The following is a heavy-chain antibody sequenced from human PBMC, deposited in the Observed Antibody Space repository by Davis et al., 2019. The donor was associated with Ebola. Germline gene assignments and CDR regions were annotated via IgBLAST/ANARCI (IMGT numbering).Heavy chain of an antibody. CDR3: ARDSGYCTGGVCYSPYYYGMDV. V-gene: IGHV1-18*01. J-gene: IGHJ6*02. CDR1: GYTFTSYD. Sequence: ASVKVSCKASGYTFTSYDINWVRQATGQGLEWMGWISAYNGNTNYAQKLQGRVTMTTDTSTSTAYMELRSLRSGDTAVYYCARDSGYCTGGVCYSPYYYGMDVWGQGTTVTVSS. D-gene: IGHD2-8*02. CDR2: ISAYNGNT.